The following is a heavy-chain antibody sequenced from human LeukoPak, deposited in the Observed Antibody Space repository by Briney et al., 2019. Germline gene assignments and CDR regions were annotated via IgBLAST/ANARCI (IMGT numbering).Heavy chain of an antibody. CDR3: ASGLSSTGGFDY. Sequence: PGGSLRLSCAASGFTFSSYGMSWVRQAPGKGLEWVANIKQDGSEKYYVDSVKGRFTISRDNAKNSLYLQMNSLRAEDTAVYYCASGLSSTGGFDYWGQGTLVTVSS. D-gene: IGHD1-26*01. J-gene: IGHJ4*02. CDR1: GFTFSSYG. CDR2: IKQDGSEK. V-gene: IGHV3-7*01.